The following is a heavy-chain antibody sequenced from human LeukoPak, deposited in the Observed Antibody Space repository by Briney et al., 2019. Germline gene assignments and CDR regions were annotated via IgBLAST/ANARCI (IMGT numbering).Heavy chain of an antibody. D-gene: IGHD6-19*01. CDR2: IHASGST. Sequence: SETLSLTCTVSNGSISSYYWSWIRQPAGKGLEWIGRIHASGSTNYNPSLKSRVTMSVDTPKNQFSLKLSSVTAADTAIYFCARGDRAGAGAWGWFDPWGQGTLVTVSS. V-gene: IGHV4-4*07. CDR3: ARGDRAGAGAWGWFDP. J-gene: IGHJ5*02. CDR1: NGSISSYY.